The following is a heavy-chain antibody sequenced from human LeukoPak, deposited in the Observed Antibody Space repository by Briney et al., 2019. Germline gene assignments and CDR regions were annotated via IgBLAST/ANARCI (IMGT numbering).Heavy chain of an antibody. CDR2: INPHSGGT. CDR1: AYTLTGYY. Sequence: GASVNVSCKASAYTLTGYYMHWVRQAPGQGPEWMGWINPHSGGTNYAQKFQGRVTMTRDTSISTAYMELSRLRSDDTAVYYCARGSGWYYGMDVWGQGTTVTVSS. V-gene: IGHV1-2*02. CDR3: ARGSGWYYGMDV. J-gene: IGHJ6*02. D-gene: IGHD6-19*01.